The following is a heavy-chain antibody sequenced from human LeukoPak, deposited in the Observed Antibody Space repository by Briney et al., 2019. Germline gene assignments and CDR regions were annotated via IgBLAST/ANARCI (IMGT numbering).Heavy chain of an antibody. J-gene: IGHJ5*02. V-gene: IGHV1-2*02. Sequence: ASVKVSFKASGYTFTDYYLHWVRQAPGQGREGMGWINPNSGGTNYAQKFQGRVTMTRDTSISTAYMELSRLRSDDTAVYYCARVGCMNINCLNWFDPWGQGTLAIVSS. CDR2: INPNSGGT. CDR3: ARVGCMNINCLNWFDP. CDR1: GYTFTDYY. D-gene: IGHD2-8*01.